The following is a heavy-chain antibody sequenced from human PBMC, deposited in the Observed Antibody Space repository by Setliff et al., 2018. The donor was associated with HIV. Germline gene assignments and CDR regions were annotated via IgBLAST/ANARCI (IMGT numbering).Heavy chain of an antibody. CDR2: ISGSGGST. Sequence: GGSLRLSCAASGFTFSNYAMSWVRQAPGKGLEWVSGISGSGGSTYYADSVKGRFTISRDNSKNTLYLQVNSLRAEDTAVYYCAKDQSSAGYYFDSWGQGTLVTVSS. D-gene: IGHD6-25*01. CDR3: AKDQSSAGYYFDS. CDR1: GFTFSNYA. J-gene: IGHJ4*02. V-gene: IGHV3-23*01.